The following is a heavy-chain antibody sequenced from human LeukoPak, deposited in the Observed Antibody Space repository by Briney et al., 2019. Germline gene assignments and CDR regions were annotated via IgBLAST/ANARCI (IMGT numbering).Heavy chain of an antibody. V-gene: IGHV4-31*03. J-gene: IGHJ3*02. CDR3: AREPKRIVVVTANSHDAFDI. Sequence: PSETLSLTCTVSGGSISSGGYYWSWIRQHPGKGLEWIGYIYYSGSTYYNPSLKSRVTISVDTSKNQFSLKLSSVTAADTAVYYCAREPKRIVVVTANSHDAFDIWGQGTMVTVSS. CDR2: IYYSGST. CDR1: GGSISSGGYY. D-gene: IGHD2-21*02.